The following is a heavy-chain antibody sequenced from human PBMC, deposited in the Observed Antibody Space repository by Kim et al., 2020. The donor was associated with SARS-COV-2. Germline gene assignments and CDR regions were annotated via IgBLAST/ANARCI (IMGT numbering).Heavy chain of an antibody. V-gene: IGHV1-69*13. J-gene: IGHJ6*02. Sequence: SVKVSCKASGGTISSYAISWVRQAPGQGLEWMGGIIPIFGTANYAQKFQGRVTITADESTSTAYMELSSLRSEDTAVYYCARPRAARITMVRGARDYGMDVWGQGTTVTVSS. CDR2: IIPIFGTA. D-gene: IGHD3-10*01. CDR3: ARPRAARITMVRGARDYGMDV. CDR1: GGTISSYA.